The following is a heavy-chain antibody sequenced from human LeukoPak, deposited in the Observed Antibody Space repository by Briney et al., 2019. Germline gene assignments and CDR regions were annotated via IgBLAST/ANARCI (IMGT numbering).Heavy chain of an antibody. CDR2: IYPGDSDT. D-gene: IGHD4-17*01. J-gene: IGHJ5*02. Sequence: GESLKISCKGSGYSFTSYWIGWVRQLAGKGLEWIGIIYPGDSDTRYSPSFQGQVTISADKSTSTAYLQWSSLKASDTAMYYCATDYGAGGYSWFDPWGQGTLVTVSS. CDR1: GYSFTSYW. V-gene: IGHV5-51*01. CDR3: ATDYGAGGYSWFDP.